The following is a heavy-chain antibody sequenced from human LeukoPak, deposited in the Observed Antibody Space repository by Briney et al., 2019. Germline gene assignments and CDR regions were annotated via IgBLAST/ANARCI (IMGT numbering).Heavy chain of an antibody. D-gene: IGHD4-17*01. J-gene: IGHJ4*02. V-gene: IGHV3-53*01. CDR3: ARRNGDPIFDY. CDR2: IYSGGST. CDR1: GFTFSSYW. Sequence: GGSLRLSCAVSGFTFSSYWMSWVRQAPGKGLEWVSVIYSGGSTYYADSVKGRFTISRDNSKNTLYLQMNSLRAEDTAVYYCARRNGDPIFDYWGQGTLVTVSS.